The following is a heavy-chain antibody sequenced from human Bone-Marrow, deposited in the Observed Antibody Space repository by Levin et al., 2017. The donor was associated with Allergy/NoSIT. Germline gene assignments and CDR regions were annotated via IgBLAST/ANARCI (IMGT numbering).Heavy chain of an antibody. V-gene: IGHV3-74*01. CDR1: GFTFSTNW. D-gene: IGHD3-10*01. CDR2: INSDGRST. Sequence: PGGSLRLSCIASGFTFSTNWMHWVRQGPGKGLVWVSRINSDGRSTTYTDSVKGRFTISRDNAKNTLYLHMNSLRADDTAVYYCARERTAMVRAVVKMTRAFDIWGQGTMVTVSS. J-gene: IGHJ3*02. CDR3: ARERTAMVRAVVKMTRAFDI.